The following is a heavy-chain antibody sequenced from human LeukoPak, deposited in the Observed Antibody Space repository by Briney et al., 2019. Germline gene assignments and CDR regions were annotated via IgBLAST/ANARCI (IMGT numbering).Heavy chain of an antibody. D-gene: IGHD5-12*01. Sequence: GGSLRLSCAASGFTVSSNYMSWVRQAPGKGLEWVSLIYSDGSTYYTDSVKGRFTISRDNSKNTLYLQMNSLRAEDTAVYYCAHHSGYDFGTGFDYWGQGTLVTVSS. CDR2: IYSDGST. V-gene: IGHV3-53*01. CDR3: AHHSGYDFGTGFDY. J-gene: IGHJ4*02. CDR1: GFTVSSNY.